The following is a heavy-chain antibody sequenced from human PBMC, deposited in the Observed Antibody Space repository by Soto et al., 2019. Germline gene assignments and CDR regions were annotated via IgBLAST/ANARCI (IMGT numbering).Heavy chain of an antibody. CDR2: IYPGDSDT. CDR1: GFNFPTFW. CDR3: ARKAGFGELFYGMDV. D-gene: IGHD3-10*01. V-gene: IGHV5-51*01. J-gene: IGHJ6*02. Sequence: GESLKISCKHSGFNFPTFWIAWVRQMPGKGLEWMGIIYPGDSDTRYSPSFQGQVTISADKSISTAYLQWSSLKASDTAMYYCARKAGFGELFYGMDVWGQGTTVTVSS.